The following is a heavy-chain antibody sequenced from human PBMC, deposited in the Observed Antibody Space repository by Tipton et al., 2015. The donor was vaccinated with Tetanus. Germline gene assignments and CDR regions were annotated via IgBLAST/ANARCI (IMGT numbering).Heavy chain of an antibody. Sequence: VQSGAEVKKPESSVKVSCKASGGTFSSYAISWVRQAPGQGLEWMGGIIPIFGTANYAQKFQGRVTITADESTSTAYMELSSLRSEDTAVYYCARTVSYCGGDCSHFDCWGQGTLVTVSS. D-gene: IGHD2-21*02. CDR1: GGTFSSYA. CDR2: IIPIFGTA. V-gene: IGHV1-69*01. CDR3: ARTVSYCGGDCSHFDC. J-gene: IGHJ4*02.